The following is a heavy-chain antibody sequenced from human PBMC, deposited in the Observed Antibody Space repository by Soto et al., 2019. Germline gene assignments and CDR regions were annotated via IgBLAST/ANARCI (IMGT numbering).Heavy chain of an antibody. CDR2: ISAYSGNT. D-gene: IGHD2-8*01. J-gene: IGHJ6*02. Sequence: QVQLVQSGAEVKKPGASVKVSCKASGYTFTSYGITWVRQAPGQGLEWMGWISAYSGNTNYAQKFQGRVTMTTDTTTTTDYMELSILSSDTTAFYYWTMESKFSTTAVCFFGGRDVWGQGTTVTVSS. CDR3: TMESKFSTTAVCFFGGRDV. CDR1: GYTFTSYG. V-gene: IGHV1-18*01.